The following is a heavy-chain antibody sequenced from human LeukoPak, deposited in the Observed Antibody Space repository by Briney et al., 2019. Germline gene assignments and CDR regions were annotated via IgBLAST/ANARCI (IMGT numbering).Heavy chain of an antibody. CDR2: INPNSGGT. CDR3: ARVLRPMASQYYFDY. V-gene: IGHV1-2*02. J-gene: IGHJ4*02. D-gene: IGHD3-10*01. Sequence: ASVKVSCKASGYTFTGYYMHWVRQAPGQGLEWMGWINPNSGGTNYAQKFQGRVTMTRDTSISTAYMGLSRLRSDDTAVYYCARVLRPMASQYYFDYWGQGTLVTVSS. CDR1: GYTFTGYY.